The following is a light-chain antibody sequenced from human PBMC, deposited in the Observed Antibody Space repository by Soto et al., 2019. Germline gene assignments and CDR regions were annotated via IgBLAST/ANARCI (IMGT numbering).Light chain of an antibody. CDR1: QSVSNN. J-gene: IGKJ1*01. Sequence: LMTQSPATLSVSPGERATLSCRASQSVSNNLAWYQQNPGQAPRLLIYDASTRATGIPARFSGRGSGTEFTLTIDGLQPEDFAVAYCQQYNNWPPWTSGQGTKVAIK. CDR3: QQYNNWPPWT. V-gene: IGKV3-15*01. CDR2: DAS.